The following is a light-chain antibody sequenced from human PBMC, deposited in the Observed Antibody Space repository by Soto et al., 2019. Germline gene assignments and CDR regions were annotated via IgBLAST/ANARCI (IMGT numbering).Light chain of an antibody. CDR3: QQFNNYPRT. CDR2: DAS. V-gene: IGKV1-33*01. Sequence: DIQMTQSPSSVAAGVGDRVTITCQASQDISNYLNWYQQKPGKAPKLLIYDASNLETGVPSRFSGSGSGTDFTLTISSLQPEDFATYFCQQFNNYPRTFGQGTKVDIK. J-gene: IGKJ1*01. CDR1: QDISNY.